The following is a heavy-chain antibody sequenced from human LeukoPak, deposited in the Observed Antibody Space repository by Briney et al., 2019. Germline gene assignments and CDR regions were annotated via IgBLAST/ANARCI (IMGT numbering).Heavy chain of an antibody. CDR3: AKAGGGSRYNWFDP. Sequence: GGSLRLSCAASGFTFDDYAMHWVRQAPGKGLEWVSGISWNSGSIGYADSVEGRFTISRDNAKNSLYLQMNNLRPEDTAFYYCAKAGGGSRYNWFDPWGQGTLVTVSS. J-gene: IGHJ5*02. CDR2: ISWNSGSI. V-gene: IGHV3-9*01. D-gene: IGHD1-26*01. CDR1: GFTFDDYA.